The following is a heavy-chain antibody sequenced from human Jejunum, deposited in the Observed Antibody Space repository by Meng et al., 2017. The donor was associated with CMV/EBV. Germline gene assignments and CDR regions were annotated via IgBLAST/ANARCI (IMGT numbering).Heavy chain of an antibody. J-gene: IGHJ6*02. CDR3: ARSDYYDSRGKNYYKYYGMDV. Sequence: ITWVRQATGQGLECMGGIIPIPRTSSYEQKVQDRVTITTDASRSTAYMELSSLRSEDTAVYYCARSDYYDSRGKNYYKYYGMDVWGQGTTVTVSS. CDR2: IIPIPRTS. V-gene: IGHV1-69*16. D-gene: IGHD3-22*01.